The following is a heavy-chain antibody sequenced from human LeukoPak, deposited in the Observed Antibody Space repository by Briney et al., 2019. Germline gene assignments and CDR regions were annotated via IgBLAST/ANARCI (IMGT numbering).Heavy chain of an antibody. CDR2: ISSSSSYI. Sequence: PGGSLRLSCAASGFTFSSYSMNWVRQAPGKGLEWVSSISSSSSYIYYADSVKGRFTISRDNAKNSLYLQMNSLRAEDTAVYYCAKAYYLPGDTAMAVDDAFDIWGQGTMVTVSS. CDR1: GFTFSSYS. J-gene: IGHJ3*02. D-gene: IGHD5-18*01. CDR3: AKAYYLPGDTAMAVDDAFDI. V-gene: IGHV3-21*04.